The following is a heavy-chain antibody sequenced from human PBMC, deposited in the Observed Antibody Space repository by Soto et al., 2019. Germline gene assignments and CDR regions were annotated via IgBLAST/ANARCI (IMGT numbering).Heavy chain of an antibody. D-gene: IGHD3-10*01. CDR3: ARGKVLLWFGELDCYYYKDV. Sequence: ASVKVSCKASGYTFTSYGISWVRQAPGQGLEWMGWISAYNGNTNYAQKLQGRVTMTTDTSTSTAYMELRSLRSDDTAVYYCARGKVLLWFGELDCYYYKDVWGKGTTVTVSS. CDR2: ISAYNGNT. CDR1: GYTFTSYG. V-gene: IGHV1-18*01. J-gene: IGHJ6*03.